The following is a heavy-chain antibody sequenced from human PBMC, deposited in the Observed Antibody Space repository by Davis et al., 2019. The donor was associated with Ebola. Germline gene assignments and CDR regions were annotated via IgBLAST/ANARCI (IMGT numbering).Heavy chain of an antibody. CDR2: ISYDGSNK. CDR1: GFTFSSYA. J-gene: IGHJ6*03. CDR3: ARDRSSYMDV. Sequence: GESLKISCAASGFTFSSYAMHWVRQAPGKGLEWVAVISYDGSNKYYADSVKGRFTISRDNSKNTLYLQMNSLRAEDTAVYYCARDRSSYMDVWGKGTTVTVSS. V-gene: IGHV3-30-3*01.